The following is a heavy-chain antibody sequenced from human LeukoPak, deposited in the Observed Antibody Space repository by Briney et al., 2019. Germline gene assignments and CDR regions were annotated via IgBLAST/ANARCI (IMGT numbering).Heavy chain of an antibody. CDR1: GDSIGRGSYY. V-gene: IGHV4-61*02. CDR2: IFNTGST. D-gene: IGHD2-21*01. CDR3: ARHIPDAFDI. Sequence: SETLSLTCAVSGDSIGRGSYYWGWIRQPAGKAPEWIGRIFNTGSTSYNPSLKSRVTISVDTSKNQFSLKLSSVTAADTAVYYCARHIPDAFDIWGQGTMVTVSS. J-gene: IGHJ3*02.